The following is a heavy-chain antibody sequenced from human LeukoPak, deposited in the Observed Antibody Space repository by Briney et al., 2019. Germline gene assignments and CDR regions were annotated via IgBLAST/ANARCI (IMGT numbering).Heavy chain of an antibody. Sequence: SETLSLTCTVSGGSISSSSYYWGWIRQPPGKGLEWIVSIYYSGSTYYNPSLKSRVTISVDTSKNQFSLKLSSVTAADTAVYYCASELLGGSFFDYWGQGTLVTVSS. CDR1: GGSISSSSYY. CDR2: IYYSGST. D-gene: IGHD1-26*01. CDR3: ASELLGGSFFDY. J-gene: IGHJ4*02. V-gene: IGHV4-39*01.